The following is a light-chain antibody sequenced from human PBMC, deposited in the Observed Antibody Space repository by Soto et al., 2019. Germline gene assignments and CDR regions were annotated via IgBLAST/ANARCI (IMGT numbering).Light chain of an antibody. V-gene: IGLV2-8*01. Sequence: QSALTQPPSASGSPGQSVTISCTGTSSDVGGYNFVSWYQQHPGKAPKLIISEVNKRPSGVPDRFSGSKSSNTASLTVSGLQAEDEADYYCSSYAGSNTVVFGGGTKLTVL. J-gene: IGLJ2*01. CDR1: SSDVGGYNF. CDR2: EVN. CDR3: SSYAGSNTVV.